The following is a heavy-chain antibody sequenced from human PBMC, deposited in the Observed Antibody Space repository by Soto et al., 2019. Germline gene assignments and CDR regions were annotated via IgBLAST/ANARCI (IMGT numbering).Heavy chain of an antibody. CDR3: AREVTGLFDY. V-gene: IGHV1-3*01. CDR2: IVVGSGNT. D-gene: IGHD1-20*01. J-gene: IGHJ4*02. Sequence: ASVKVSCKTSGFIFTNSAVQWVRQARGQRLEWMGWIVVGSGNTNYSQKFQGRVTLTRDTSASTAYMELSSLRFEDTAVYYCAREVTGLFDYWGQGTLVTVSS. CDR1: GFIFTNSA.